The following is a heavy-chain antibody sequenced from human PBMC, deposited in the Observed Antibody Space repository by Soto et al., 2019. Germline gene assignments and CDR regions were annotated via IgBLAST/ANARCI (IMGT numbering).Heavy chain of an antibody. CDR1: GGTFSSYT. CDR3: ARDQEGIAAAGTYYFDY. Sequence: QVQLVQSGAEVKKPGSSVKVSCKASGGTFSSYTISWVRQAPGQGLEWMGRIIPILGIANYAQKFQGRVTMTADKATSTAYMELSSLRAEDTAVYYCARDQEGIAAAGTYYFDYWGQGTLVTVSS. D-gene: IGHD6-13*01. CDR2: IIPILGIA. J-gene: IGHJ4*02. V-gene: IGHV1-69*08.